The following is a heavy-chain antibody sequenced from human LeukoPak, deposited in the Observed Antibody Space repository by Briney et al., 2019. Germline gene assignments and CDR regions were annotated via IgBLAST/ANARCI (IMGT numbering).Heavy chain of an antibody. CDR1: GFTFSSYA. Sequence: GGSLRLSCAASGFTFSSYAMHWVRQAPGKGQEWVAVISYDGSNKYYADSVKGRFTISRDNSKNTLYLRMNSLRAEDTTVYYCARDIRGYCSSTSCYAGDYWGQGTLVTVSS. CDR3: ARDIRGYCSSTSCYAGDY. J-gene: IGHJ4*02. V-gene: IGHV3-30-3*01. CDR2: ISYDGSNK. D-gene: IGHD2-2*01.